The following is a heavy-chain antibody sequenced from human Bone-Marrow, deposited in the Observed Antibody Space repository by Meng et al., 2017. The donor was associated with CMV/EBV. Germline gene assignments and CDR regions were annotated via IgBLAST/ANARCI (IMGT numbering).Heavy chain of an antibody. J-gene: IGHJ2*01. Sequence: GESLKISCAASGFTFSSYEINWVRQAPGKGLEWVSLLRGSGDSTYYAGSVKGRFTISRDNSKNTLYLQMSSLRAEDTAVYYCAKEHSEANWGYFDLWGRGALVTVSS. CDR2: LRGSGDST. CDR3: AKEHSEANWGYFDL. D-gene: IGHD7-27*01. V-gene: IGHV3-23*01. CDR1: GFTFSSYE.